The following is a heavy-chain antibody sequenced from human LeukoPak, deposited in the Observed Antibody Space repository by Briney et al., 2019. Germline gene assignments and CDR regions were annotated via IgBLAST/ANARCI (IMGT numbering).Heavy chain of an antibody. CDR1: GGSISSGSYY. CDR3: ARDRQVRSIFDY. V-gene: IGHV4-61*02. D-gene: IGHD4-23*01. J-gene: IGHJ4*02. Sequence: SETLSLTCTVSGGSISSGSYYWSWIRQAAGKGLEWIGRIYISGSTNYIPSLKSRVTISVDTSKNQFSLELSSVTAADTAVYYCARDRQVRSIFDYWGQGILVTVSS. CDR2: IYISGST.